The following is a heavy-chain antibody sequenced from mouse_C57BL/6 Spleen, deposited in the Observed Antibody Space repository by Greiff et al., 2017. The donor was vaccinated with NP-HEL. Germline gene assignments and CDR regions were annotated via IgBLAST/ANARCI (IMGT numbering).Heavy chain of an antibody. CDR1: GFTFSSYT. D-gene: IGHD1-1*01. CDR3: ARHSITTVVGDAMDY. CDR2: ISGGGGNT. J-gene: IGHJ4*01. V-gene: IGHV5-9*01. Sequence: EVKVVESGGGLVKPGGSLKLSCAASGFTFSSYTMSWVRQTPEKRLAWVATISGGGGNTYYPDSVKGRFTISRDNAKNTLYLQMSSLRSEDTALYYCARHSITTVVGDAMDYWGQGTSVTVSS.